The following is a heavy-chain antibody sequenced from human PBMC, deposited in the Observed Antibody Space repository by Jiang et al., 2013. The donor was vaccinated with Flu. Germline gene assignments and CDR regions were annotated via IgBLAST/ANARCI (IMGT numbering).Heavy chain of an antibody. V-gene: IGHV5-51*01. CDR1: GYSFTSYW. CDR3: ARLGHVEWELLGANY. J-gene: IGHJ4*02. CDR2: IYPGDSDT. Sequence: GAEVKKPGESLKISCKGSGYSFTSYWIAWVRQMPGKGLEWMAFIYPGDSDTRYSPSFQGQVTISVDKSISTAYLQWSSLKASDTARYYCARLGHVEWELLGANYWGQGTLVTVSS. D-gene: IGHD1-26*01.